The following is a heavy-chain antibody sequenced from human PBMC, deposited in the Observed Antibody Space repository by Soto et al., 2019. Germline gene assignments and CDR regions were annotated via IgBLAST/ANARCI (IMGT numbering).Heavy chain of an antibody. Sequence: SVKVSCKASGGTFSSYAISWVRQAPGQGLEWMGGIIPIFGTANYAQKFQGRVTITADESTSTAYMELSSLRSEDTAVYYCASPGEDYYDSSGYYSTSTFDYWGQGTLVTVSS. V-gene: IGHV1-69*13. CDR1: GGTFSSYA. D-gene: IGHD3-22*01. CDR3: ASPGEDYYDSSGYYSTSTFDY. CDR2: IIPIFGTA. J-gene: IGHJ4*02.